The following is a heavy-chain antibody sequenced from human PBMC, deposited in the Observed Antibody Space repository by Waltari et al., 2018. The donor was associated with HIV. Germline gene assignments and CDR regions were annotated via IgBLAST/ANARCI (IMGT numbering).Heavy chain of an antibody. CDR1: GGSIRTNNYY. Sequence: QLHLLESGPGLVKPSETLSLTCSVSGGSIRTNNYYRAWIRQSPGRGLEWIGTIYYDGSTYYNPSLESRVTISVDTSKSQFSLRLTSVTAADTAVYFCARERGGYYGSGTYPGGAMNVWGQGTTVIVSS. D-gene: IGHD3-10*01. CDR3: ARERGGYYGSGTYPGGAMNV. CDR2: IYYDGST. J-gene: IGHJ6*02. V-gene: IGHV4-39*07.